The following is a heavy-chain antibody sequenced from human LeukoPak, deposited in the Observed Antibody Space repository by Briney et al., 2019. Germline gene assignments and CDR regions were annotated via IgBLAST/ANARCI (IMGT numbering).Heavy chain of an antibody. CDR2: IYYSGST. CDR1: GGSISSYY. J-gene: IGHJ4*02. Sequence: SSETLSLTCTVSGGSISSYYWSWIRQPPGKGLEWIGYIYYSGSTNYNPSLKSRVIISVDTSKNQFSLKLSSVTAADTAVYYCARGAARRGLFDYWGQGTLVTVSS. D-gene: IGHD6-6*01. V-gene: IGHV4-59*01. CDR3: ARGAARRGLFDY.